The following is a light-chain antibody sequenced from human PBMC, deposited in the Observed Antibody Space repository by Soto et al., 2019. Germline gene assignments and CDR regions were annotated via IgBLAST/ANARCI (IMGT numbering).Light chain of an antibody. CDR3: LQDYNYPWT. CDR1: QGINND. V-gene: IGKV1-6*01. CDR2: AAS. Sequence: IQMTQSPSTLSASVGDRVTITCRASQGINNDLAWFQQKPGKAPKLLIYAASSLHSGVPSRFSGSGSGTDFTLSINSLQPEDFATYYCLQDYNYPWTFGPGTKVDIK. J-gene: IGKJ1*01.